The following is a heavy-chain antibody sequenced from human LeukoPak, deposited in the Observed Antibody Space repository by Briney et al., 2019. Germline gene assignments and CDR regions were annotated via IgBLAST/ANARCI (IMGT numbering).Heavy chain of an antibody. J-gene: IGHJ4*02. D-gene: IGHD1-1*01. V-gene: IGHV3-21*01. Sequence: GGSLRLSCAASGFTFSSYSMNWVRQAPGKGLEWVSSISSSSSYIYYADSVKGRFTISRDNAKYSLYLQMNSLRAEDTAVYDCARDKVGTTGYWGQGTLVTVSS. CDR1: GFTFSSYS. CDR3: ARDKVGTTGY. CDR2: ISSSSSYI.